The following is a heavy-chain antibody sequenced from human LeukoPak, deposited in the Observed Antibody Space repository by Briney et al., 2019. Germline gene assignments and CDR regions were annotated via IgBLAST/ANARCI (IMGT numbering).Heavy chain of an antibody. V-gene: IGHV1-18*01. CDR2: ISAYNGYT. J-gene: IGHJ4*02. D-gene: IGHD4-23*01. CDR1: GYTFSSYG. Sequence: ASVKVSCKASGYTFSSYGISWVRQAPGQGLEWMGWISAYNGYTKYSQNLQGRVTMTTDTSTRTAYMELRSLRSDDTAVYFCARVAYGDNSGVDYWGQGTRVTVSS. CDR3: ARVAYGDNSGVDY.